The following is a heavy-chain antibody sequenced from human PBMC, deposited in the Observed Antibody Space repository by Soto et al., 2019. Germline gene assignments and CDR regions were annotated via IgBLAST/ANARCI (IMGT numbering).Heavy chain of an antibody. V-gene: IGHV3-74*01. D-gene: IGHD5-18*01. Sequence: EVQLVESGGGLVQPGGSLRLSCVGSGFTFSSYWMHWVRQVPGKGPVWVSRINSAGSASSYVDFVKGRFTVSRDNAKNTLYLEMNSLSAEDTAVYYCATGGYSYCWGYWGQGTLVTVSS. CDR2: INSAGSAS. J-gene: IGHJ4*02. CDR1: GFTFSSYW. CDR3: ATGGYSYCWGY.